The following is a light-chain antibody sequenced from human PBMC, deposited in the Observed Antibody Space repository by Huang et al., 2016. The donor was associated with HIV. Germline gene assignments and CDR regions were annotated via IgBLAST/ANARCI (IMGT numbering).Light chain of an antibody. CDR1: QRVGGY. Sequence: EIVLTQSPATLSLSPGERATLSCRASQRVGGYLAWYQQTPGQAPRRLIYETSTRATGIPARFRGRGSETDVTLTSSSLEPEDFAVYYCQQPGSFGQGTKVDIK. V-gene: IGKV3-11*01. CDR2: ETS. CDR3: QQPGS. J-gene: IGKJ2*01.